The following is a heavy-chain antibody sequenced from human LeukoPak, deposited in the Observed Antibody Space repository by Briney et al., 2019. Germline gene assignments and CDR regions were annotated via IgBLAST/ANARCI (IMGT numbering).Heavy chain of an antibody. V-gene: IGHV3-9*01. CDR1: GFTFDDYA. CDR3: AKEYLPLTPRHGPFGTHGYYYGMDV. CDR2: ISWNSGSI. Sequence: PGRSLRLSCAASGFTFDDYAMHWVRQAPGKGLEWVSGISWNSGSIGYADSVKGRFTISRDNAKNSLYLQMNSLRAEDTALYYCAKEYLPLTPRHGPFGTHGYYYGMDVWGQGTTVTVSS. D-gene: IGHD2-15*01. J-gene: IGHJ6*02.